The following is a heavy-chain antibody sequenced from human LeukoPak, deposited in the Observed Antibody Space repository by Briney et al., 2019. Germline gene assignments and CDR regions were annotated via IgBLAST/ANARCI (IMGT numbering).Heavy chain of an antibody. CDR2: IKQDGSEK. D-gene: IGHD6-13*01. CDR3: ARDPSRYSSSWYYFDY. Sequence: PGGSLRLSCAASGFTFSSYWMSWVRQAPGKGLEWVANIKQDGSEKYYVDSVKGRFTISRDNAKNSLYLQMNSLRAEDTAVYYCARDPSRYSSSWYYFDYWGQGTLVTVSS. V-gene: IGHV3-7*01. CDR1: GFTFSSYW. J-gene: IGHJ4*02.